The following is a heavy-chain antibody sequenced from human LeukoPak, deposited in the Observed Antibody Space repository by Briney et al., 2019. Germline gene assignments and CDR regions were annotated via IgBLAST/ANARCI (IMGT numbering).Heavy chain of an antibody. CDR1: GDSISSRKW. D-gene: IGHD5-12*01. V-gene: IGHV4-4*02. J-gene: IGHJ6*04. Sequence: SGTLALTCAVSGDSISSRKWGSWVRQSPRTGLEWSGQIDHSGSTKYKPSLKRRVIISVDKSKTQFSLKLKSVTAADTAVYYSAREGYSGYDFNLDVCGNGTTVTASS. CDR3: AREGYSGYDFNLDV. CDR2: IDHSGST.